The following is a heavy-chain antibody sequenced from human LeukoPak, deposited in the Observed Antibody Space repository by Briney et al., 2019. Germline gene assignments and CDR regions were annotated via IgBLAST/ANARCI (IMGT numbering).Heavy chain of an antibody. J-gene: IGHJ4*02. CDR3: ANWATSSDWKGPFDY. CDR2: ISGSGGRT. D-gene: IGHD6-19*01. CDR1: GFTFSSRG. V-gene: IGHV3-23*01. Sequence: GGSLRLSCVVSGFTFSSRGMNWVRQAPGKGLEWVSGISGSGGRTDYADSVKGRFTISRDNSKSTLYLQMNSLRAEDTAVYYCANWATSSDWKGPFDYWGPGTLVIVSS.